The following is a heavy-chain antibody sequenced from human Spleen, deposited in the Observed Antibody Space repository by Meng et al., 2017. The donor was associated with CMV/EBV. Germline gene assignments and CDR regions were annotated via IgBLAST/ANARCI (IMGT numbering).Heavy chain of an antibody. D-gene: IGHD4-17*01. CDR2: INPSGGST. CDR3: ARAAGDLDY. J-gene: IGHJ4*02. Sequence: ASVKVSCKASGYTFTSYYMHWVRQAPGQGLEWMGIINPSGGSTSYAQKFQGRVTMTRATFISTAYMELTSLTSEDTAMYYCARAAGDLDYCGQGTLVTVSS. V-gene: IGHV1-46*01. CDR1: GYTFTSYY.